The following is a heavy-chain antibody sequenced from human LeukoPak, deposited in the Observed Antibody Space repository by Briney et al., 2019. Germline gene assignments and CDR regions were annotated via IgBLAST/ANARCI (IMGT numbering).Heavy chain of an antibody. V-gene: IGHV3-64*01. CDR3: AKQTLGYCSSTSCYGGPMDV. CDR1: GFTFSSYA. J-gene: IGHJ6*03. D-gene: IGHD2-2*01. CDR2: ISSNGGST. Sequence: GGSLRLSCAASGFTFSSYAMHWVRPAPGKGLEYVSAISSNGGSTYYANSVKGRFTISRDNSKNTLYLQMGSLRAEDMAVYYCAKQTLGYCSSTSCYGGPMDVWGKGTTVTVSS.